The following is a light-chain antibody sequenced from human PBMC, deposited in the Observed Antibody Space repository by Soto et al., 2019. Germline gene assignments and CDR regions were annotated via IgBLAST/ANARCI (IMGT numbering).Light chain of an antibody. J-gene: IGKJ1*01. V-gene: IGKV3-15*01. CDR1: QSVSNN. Sequence: IVMTQSPASLSVSPGEGATLSCRASQSVSNNLAWYQQKPGQAPRLLIYGASTRATGIPAKFSGSGSGTDFTLPIISLQSEDFAVYYCQQYNNWPRGTLGQGTKVEIK. CDR2: GAS. CDR3: QQYNNWPRGT.